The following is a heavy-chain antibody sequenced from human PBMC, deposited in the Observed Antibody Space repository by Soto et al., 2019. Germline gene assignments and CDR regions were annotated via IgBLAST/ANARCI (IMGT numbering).Heavy chain of an antibody. Sequence: ASVKVSCKVSGYTLTELSMHWVRQAPGKGLEWMGSFDPEDGETISAQNFQGRVTMTTDTSTSTAYMELRSLRSDDTAVYYCARGYGSGSYLHDYWGQGTLVTVSS. CDR2: FDPEDGET. CDR1: GYTLTELS. D-gene: IGHD3-10*01. V-gene: IGHV1-24*01. CDR3: ARGYGSGSYLHDY. J-gene: IGHJ4*02.